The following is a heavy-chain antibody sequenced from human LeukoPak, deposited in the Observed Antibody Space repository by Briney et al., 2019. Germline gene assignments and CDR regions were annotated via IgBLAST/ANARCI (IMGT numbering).Heavy chain of an antibody. D-gene: IGHD2-2*01. Sequence: SETLSLTCAVYGGSFSGYYWSWIRQPPGKGLEWIGEINHSGSTNYNPSLKSRVTISVDTSKNQFSLKLSSVTAADTAVYYCARGDIDCSSTSCRYYYYYYMDVWGKGTTVTVSS. J-gene: IGHJ6*03. CDR2: INHSGST. CDR1: GGSFSGYY. V-gene: IGHV4-34*09. CDR3: ARGDIDCSSTSCRYYYYYYMDV.